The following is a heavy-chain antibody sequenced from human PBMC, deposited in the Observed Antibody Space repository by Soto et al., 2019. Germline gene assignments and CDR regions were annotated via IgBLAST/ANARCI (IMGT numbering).Heavy chain of an antibody. CDR1: GGSISSYY. V-gene: IGHV4-59*01. CDR2: IYYSGST. CDR3: ARSPSVEGDYVDY. J-gene: IGHJ4*02. Sequence: PSETLSLTCTVSGGSISSYYWSWIRQPPGKGLEWIGYIYYSGSTNYNPSLKSRVTISVDTSKNQFSLKLSSVTAADTAVYYCARSPSVEGDYVDYWGQGTLVTGSS.